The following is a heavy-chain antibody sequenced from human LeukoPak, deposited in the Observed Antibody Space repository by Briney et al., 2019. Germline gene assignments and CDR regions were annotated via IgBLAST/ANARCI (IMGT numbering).Heavy chain of an antibody. CDR3: ARRGEGYSSTSYFFDY. V-gene: IGHV4-39*01. D-gene: IGHD6-13*01. J-gene: IGHJ4*02. CDR1: GGSISSNTYY. Sequence: PSETLSLTCTVSGGSISSNTYYWGWIRRPPGKGLEWIGTIHYSGNTYYKSSLKSRVTISVDTSRNQFSLKLNSVTAADTAVYYCARRGEGYSSTSYFFDYWGQGALVTVSS. CDR2: IHYSGNT.